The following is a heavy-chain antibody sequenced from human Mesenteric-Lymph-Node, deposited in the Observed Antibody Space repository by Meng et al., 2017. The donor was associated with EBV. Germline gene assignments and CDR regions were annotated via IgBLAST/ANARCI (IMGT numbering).Heavy chain of an antibody. CDR2: IYWDDDK. V-gene: IGHV2-5*02. CDR3: AHRTSNCFDP. CDR1: GFSLSTSGVG. Sequence: QITLKESCPTLVNPTQTLTLTCTFSGFSLSTSGVGVGWIRQPPGKALEWLALIYWDDDKRYSPSLKTRLTITKDTSENQVVLTMTNMDPVDAATYYCAHRTSNCFDPWGQGTLVPSPQ. J-gene: IGHJ5*02.